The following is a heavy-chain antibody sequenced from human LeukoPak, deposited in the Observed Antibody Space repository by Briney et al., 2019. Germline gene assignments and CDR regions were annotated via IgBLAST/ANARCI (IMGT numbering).Heavy chain of an antibody. CDR1: GFIFGRHG. V-gene: IGHV3-33*01. CDR3: ARDGSTSGWYPSIDF. Sequence: PGGSLRLSCTASGFIFGRHGMHWVRQAPGKGLECVAVIWYDGGNKWYADSVRGRFTISRDNSKNTLYLQMNSLRAEDTAMYYCARDGSTSGWYPSIDFWGQGTLVTVSS. D-gene: IGHD6-19*01. J-gene: IGHJ4*02. CDR2: IWYDGGNK.